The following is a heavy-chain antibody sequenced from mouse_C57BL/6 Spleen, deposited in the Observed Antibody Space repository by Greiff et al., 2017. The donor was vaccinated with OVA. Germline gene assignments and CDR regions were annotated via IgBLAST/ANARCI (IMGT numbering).Heavy chain of an antibody. CDR3: AREEGSSGPLD. J-gene: IGHJ2*01. CDR1: GYTFTSYW. CDR2: IDPSDSYT. Sequence: QVQLQQPGAELVMPGASVKLSCKASGYTFTSYWMHWVKQRPGQGLEWIGEIDPSDSYTNYNQKFKGKSTLTVDKSSSTAYMQLSSLTSEDSAVYYCAREEGSSGPLDWGQGTTLTVSS. D-gene: IGHD3-2*02. V-gene: IGHV1-69*01.